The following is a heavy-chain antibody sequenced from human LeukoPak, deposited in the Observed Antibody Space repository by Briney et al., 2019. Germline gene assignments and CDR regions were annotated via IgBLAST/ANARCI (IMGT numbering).Heavy chain of an antibody. CDR2: INPYSGGT. CDR3: ARARSPDDAFDI. Sequence: ASVKVFCKASGYTFICYYMHWVRQAPGQGLEWMGWINPYSGGTNSTQKFQGRVTMTRDTSSGTGYMELSRLRSDDTAVFYCARARSPDDAFDIWGQGTMVTVS. CDR1: GYTFICYY. J-gene: IGHJ3*02. V-gene: IGHV1-2*02.